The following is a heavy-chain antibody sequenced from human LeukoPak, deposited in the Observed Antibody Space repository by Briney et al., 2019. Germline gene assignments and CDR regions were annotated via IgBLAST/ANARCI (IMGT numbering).Heavy chain of an antibody. J-gene: IGHJ3*02. D-gene: IGHD6-19*01. CDR2: ISYDGIDK. CDR3: AKVAGWDLLKDASDI. Sequence: GGSLRLSCAASGLSFSSNGMHWVRQAPGKGLEWVAVISYDGIDKYYGDSVKGRFTISRDNSKNTLYLQMNSLRPEDTAVYYCAKVAGWDLLKDASDIWGQGTMVIVSS. V-gene: IGHV3-30*18. CDR1: GLSFSSNG.